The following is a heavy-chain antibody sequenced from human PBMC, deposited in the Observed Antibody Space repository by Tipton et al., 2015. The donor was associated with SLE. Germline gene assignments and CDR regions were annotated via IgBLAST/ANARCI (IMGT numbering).Heavy chain of an antibody. CDR3: ARGSSSPGGVDY. CDR2: INPSGGST. Sequence: QSGAEVKKPGSSVKVSCKASGYTFTSYYMHWVRQAPGQGLEWMGIINPSGGSTSYAQKFQGRVTMTTDTSTSTAYMELRSLRSDDTAVYYCARGSSSPGGVDYWGQGTLVTVSS. CDR1: GYTFTSYY. V-gene: IGHV1-46*01. D-gene: IGHD6-6*01. J-gene: IGHJ4*02.